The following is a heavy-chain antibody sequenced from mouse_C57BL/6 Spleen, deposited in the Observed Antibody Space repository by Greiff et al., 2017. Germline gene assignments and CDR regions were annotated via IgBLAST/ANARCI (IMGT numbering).Heavy chain of an antibody. CDR2: INPSNGGT. V-gene: IGHV1-53*01. CDR3: ARSRRRTGEYYYAMDY. J-gene: IGHJ4*01. CDR1: GYTFTSYW. Sequence: QVQLQQSGTELVKPGASVKLSCKASGYTFTSYWMHWVKQRPGQGLEWIGNINPSNGGTNYNEKFKSKATLTVDKSSSTAYMQLSSLTSEDSAVYYCARSRRRTGEYYYAMDYWGQGTSVTVSS.